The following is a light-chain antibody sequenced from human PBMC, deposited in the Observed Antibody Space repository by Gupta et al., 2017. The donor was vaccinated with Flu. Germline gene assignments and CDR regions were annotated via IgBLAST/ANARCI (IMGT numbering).Light chain of an antibody. V-gene: IGKV3-15*01. CDR2: GAS. CDR1: QSVRGN. Sequence: IVMTPSPATLSVSPGERATLSCRASQSVRGNVAWYQQKPGHAPRLLIYGASTRATGVPARFSGSGSGTEFTLTISSLQSGDFAVYYCLQYNNWPPWTFGPGTRVDLK. J-gene: IGKJ1*01. CDR3: LQYNNWPPWT.